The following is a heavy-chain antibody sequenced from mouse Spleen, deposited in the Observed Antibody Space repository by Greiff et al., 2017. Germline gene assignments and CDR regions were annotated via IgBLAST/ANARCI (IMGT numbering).Heavy chain of an antibody. J-gene: IGHJ3*01. CDR2: ISYSGST. V-gene: IGHV3-2*02. CDR3: ASGRKYYYGSSFAY. CDR1: GYSITSDYA. Sequence: VQLQQSGPGLVKPSQSLSLTCTVTGYSITSDYAWNWIRQFPGNKLEWMGYISYSGSTSYNPSLKSRISITRDTSKNQFFLQLNSVTTEDTATYYCASGRKYYYGSSFAYWGQGTLVTVSA. D-gene: IGHD1-1*01.